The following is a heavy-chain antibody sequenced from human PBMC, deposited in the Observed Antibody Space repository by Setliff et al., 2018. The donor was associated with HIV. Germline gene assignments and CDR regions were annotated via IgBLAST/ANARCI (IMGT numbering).Heavy chain of an antibody. CDR2: IYSSGTT. V-gene: IGHV4-61*09. CDR1: GDSITGGSYY. CDR3: ARATRIIHLVVPGASDY. D-gene: IGHD2-8*02. Sequence: PSETLSLTCKVSGDSITGGSYYWSWIRQPAGKSLEWIGHIYSSGTTDYNPSLKRRVSISLDRPRNQVSLKLTSVTAADTALYYCARATRIIHLVVPGASDYWGQGTLVTVSS. J-gene: IGHJ4*02.